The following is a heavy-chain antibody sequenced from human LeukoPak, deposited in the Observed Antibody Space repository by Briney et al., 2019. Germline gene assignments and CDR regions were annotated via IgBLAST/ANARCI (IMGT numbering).Heavy chain of an antibody. V-gene: IGHV4-59*08. Sequence: PSETLSLTCTVSGGSISSYYWSWIRQPPGKGLEWIGYIYYSGSTNYNPSLKSRVTISVDTSKNQFSLKLSSVTAADTAVYYCARSEGYGLERVSNWFDPWGQGTLVTVSS. CDR3: ARSEGYGLERVSNWFDP. CDR1: GGSISSYY. J-gene: IGHJ5*02. D-gene: IGHD1-1*01. CDR2: IYYSGST.